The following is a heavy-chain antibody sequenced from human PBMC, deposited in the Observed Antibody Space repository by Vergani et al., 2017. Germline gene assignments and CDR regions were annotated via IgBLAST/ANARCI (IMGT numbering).Heavy chain of an antibody. V-gene: IGHV3-48*01. CDR2: ISSRSRTI. Sequence: EVQLVESGGGLVQPGGSLRLSCAASGFTFSSYSMNWVRQAPGKGLEWVSYISSRSRTIYYAGSVKGRFTISRDNANNSLYLQMNSLRAEDTAVYYCARGVTPDYYYYYMDVWGKGTTVTVSS. CDR3: ARGVTPDYYYYYMDV. D-gene: IGHD4-23*01. J-gene: IGHJ6*03. CDR1: GFTFSSYS.